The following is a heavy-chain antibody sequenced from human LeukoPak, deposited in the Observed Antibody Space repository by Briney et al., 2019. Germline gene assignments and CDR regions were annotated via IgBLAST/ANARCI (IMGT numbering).Heavy chain of an antibody. J-gene: IGHJ4*02. CDR2: ICYDGSNS. CDR1: GISFSSHA. Sequence: PGGSLTLPCAASGISFSSHATRWVPQAPDKGLEWVAVICYDGSNSYYTDSEKGRFTISRDNSKNTLYLQMNSLRAEDTALYYCARARSDYDSNSFSLLDYWGQGTLVTVSS. CDR3: ARARSDYDSNSFSLLDY. V-gene: IGHV3-33*01. D-gene: IGHD3-22*01.